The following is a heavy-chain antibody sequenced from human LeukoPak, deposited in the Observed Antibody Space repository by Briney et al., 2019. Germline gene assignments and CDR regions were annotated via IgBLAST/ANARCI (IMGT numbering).Heavy chain of an antibody. Sequence: PSETLSLTCTVSGGSISSGDYYWSWIRQPPGKGLEWIGYIYYSGSTYYNPSLKSRVTISVDTSKNQFSLKLSSVTAADTAMYYCARDINYYDSSGYSNWFDPWGQGTLVTVSS. J-gene: IGHJ5*02. CDR2: IYYSGST. D-gene: IGHD3-22*01. CDR1: GGSISSGDYY. V-gene: IGHV4-30-4*01. CDR3: ARDINYYDSSGYSNWFDP.